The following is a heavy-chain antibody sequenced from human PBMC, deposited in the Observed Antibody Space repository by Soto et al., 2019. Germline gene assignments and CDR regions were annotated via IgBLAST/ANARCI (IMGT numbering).Heavy chain of an antibody. V-gene: IGHV3-33*01. J-gene: IGHJ6*02. CDR1: GFTFSNYG. CDR3: ASDLVGASDSYGLDV. Sequence: QVQLVESGGGVVQPGRSLRLSCAASGFTFSNYGMHWVRQAPGKGLEWVAIIWHDGNNKYYADSVRGRFIISRDNSKNRLYLQMNSLRAEDTAVYYCASDLVGASDSYGLDVWVQGTPVTVSS. CDR2: IWHDGNNK. D-gene: IGHD1-26*01.